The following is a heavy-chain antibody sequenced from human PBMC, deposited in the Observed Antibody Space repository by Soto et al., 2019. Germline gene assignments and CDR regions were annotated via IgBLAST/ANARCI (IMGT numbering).Heavy chain of an antibody. Sequence: QVQLQQWGAGLLKPSETLSLTCAVYGGSFSGYYWSWIRQPPGKGLEWIGEINHSGSTNYNPSLKSRVPLSVDTSKNQFSLKLSSVTAADTAVYYCARVRVLITFGGVIVRRGYFDYWGQGTLVTVSS. CDR2: INHSGST. D-gene: IGHD3-16*02. CDR3: ARVRVLITFGGVIVRRGYFDY. V-gene: IGHV4-34*01. J-gene: IGHJ4*02. CDR1: GGSFSGYY.